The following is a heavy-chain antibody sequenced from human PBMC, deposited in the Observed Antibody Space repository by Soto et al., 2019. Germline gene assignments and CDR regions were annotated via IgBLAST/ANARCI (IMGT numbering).Heavy chain of an antibody. CDR3: VKDGSSGWPYYYDMDV. CDR2: ISYDGSNK. CDR1: RFTLSSYG. D-gene: IGHD6-19*01. Sequence: PXGSLRLSCSAARFTLSSYGMHWVRQAPGKGLEWVAVISYDGSNKYYADSVKGRFTISRDNSKNTLYLQMSSLRAEDTAVYYCVKDGSSGWPYYYDMDVWGQGNTVTVSS. V-gene: IGHV3-30*18. J-gene: IGHJ6*02.